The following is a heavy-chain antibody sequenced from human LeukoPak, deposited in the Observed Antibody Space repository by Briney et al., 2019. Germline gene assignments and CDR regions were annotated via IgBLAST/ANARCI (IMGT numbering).Heavy chain of an antibody. J-gene: IGHJ6*03. Sequence: GGSLRLSCAGSGFSFSSYGMHWVRQAPGKGLEWMAFIRSDGSNKYYADSVKGRFTISRDNSKNTLYLQMNSLRAEDTAVYYCARGDYGSGSPYYYYYMDVCGKGTTVTISS. D-gene: IGHD3-10*01. CDR1: GFSFSSYG. V-gene: IGHV3-30*02. CDR3: ARGDYGSGSPYYYYYMDV. CDR2: IRSDGSNK.